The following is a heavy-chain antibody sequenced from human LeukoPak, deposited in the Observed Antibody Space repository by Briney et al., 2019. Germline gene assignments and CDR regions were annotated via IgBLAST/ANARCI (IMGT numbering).Heavy chain of an antibody. D-gene: IGHD2-15*01. CDR2: ISTTGSSI. CDR3: ARGGEIVVVVAANDY. J-gene: IGHJ4*02. Sequence: GGSLRLSCAASGFTFSSYEMNWVRQAPGKGLEWVSYISTTGSSIYYADSVKGRFTISRDNAKNSLYLQMNSLRAEDTAVYYCARGGEIVVVVAANDYWGQGTLVTVSS. CDR1: GFTFSSYE. V-gene: IGHV3-48*03.